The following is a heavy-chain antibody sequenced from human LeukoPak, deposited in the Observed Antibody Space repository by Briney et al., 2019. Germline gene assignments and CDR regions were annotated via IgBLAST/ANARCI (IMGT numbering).Heavy chain of an antibody. V-gene: IGHV3-23*01. D-gene: IGHD3-22*01. CDR3: AIMHGYYDGSGYWVQ. J-gene: IGHJ1*01. Sequence: PGGSLRLSCAACGFTFGSYGMSWVRQAPGKGLEWVSFITPNADRTSYADFVEGRFTISRDNPRNTLYMQMHSLSDGDTAVYNCAIMHGYYDGSGYWVQWGQGTLVTVSS. CDR1: GFTFGSYG. CDR2: ITPNADRT.